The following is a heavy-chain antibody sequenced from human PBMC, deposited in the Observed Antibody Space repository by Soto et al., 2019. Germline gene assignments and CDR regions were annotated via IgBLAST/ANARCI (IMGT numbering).Heavy chain of an antibody. J-gene: IGHJ4*01. CDR2: ISSSSENI. Sequence: HPGGSLRLSCVGSGFSFRDHSMNWVRQPPGKGLQWISYISSSSENIYYADSVKGRFTVSRDNAKNTLFLQMNSLRDDDSAIYYCARLPKGSVVTRWGPGSLVTVSS. CDR1: GFSFRDHS. CDR3: ARLPKGSVVTR. D-gene: IGHD2-21*02. V-gene: IGHV3-48*02.